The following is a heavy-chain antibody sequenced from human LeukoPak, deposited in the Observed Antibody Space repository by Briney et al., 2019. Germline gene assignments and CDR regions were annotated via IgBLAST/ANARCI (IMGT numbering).Heavy chain of an antibody. CDR3: TRGPTQLWLYYGTDG. D-gene: IGHD5-18*01. Sequence: SLRLSCTASGFTFGDHAMSWVRPPGGRGGEWVGFIRSKAYRGTAECTAPVKRRFTISRDDSKNMAYLQMNSLQTDGTAVYYCTRGPTQLWLYYGTDGWGQGTTVIVSS. J-gene: IGHJ6*02. CDR1: GFTFGDHA. CDR2: IRSKAYRGTA. V-gene: IGHV3-49*04.